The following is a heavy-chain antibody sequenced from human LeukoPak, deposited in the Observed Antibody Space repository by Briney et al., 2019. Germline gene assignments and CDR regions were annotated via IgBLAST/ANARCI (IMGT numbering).Heavy chain of an antibody. CDR1: GGSISTSNYN. CDR2: IYYGGST. D-gene: IGHD3-10*01. CDR3: AGVRRIISRNWFDP. Sequence: SETLSLTCTASGGSISTSNYNWCWIRQPPGKGLEWIGTIYYGGSTYYNPSLKSRVTISVDTSKNQFSLKLSSVTAADTAVYFCAGVRRIISRNWFDPWGHGTLVTVSS. V-gene: IGHV4-39*01. J-gene: IGHJ5*02.